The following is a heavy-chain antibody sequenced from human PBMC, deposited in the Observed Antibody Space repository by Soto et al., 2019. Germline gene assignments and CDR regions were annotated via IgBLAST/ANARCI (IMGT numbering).Heavy chain of an antibody. J-gene: IGHJ4*02. Sequence: VQLKESGPGLVKPSETRSLTCTVSGGSVSSGSYYWSWIRQPPGKGLEWIGYIYYSGSTNYNPSLKSRVTISVDTSKNQFSLKLSSVTAADTAVYYCARGPWLQRTFDYWGQGTLVTVSS. V-gene: IGHV4-61*01. CDR3: ARGPWLQRTFDY. CDR1: GGSVSSGSYY. D-gene: IGHD5-18*01. CDR2: IYYSGST.